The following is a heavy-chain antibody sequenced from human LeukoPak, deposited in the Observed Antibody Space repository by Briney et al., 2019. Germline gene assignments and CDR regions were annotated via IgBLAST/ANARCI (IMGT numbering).Heavy chain of an antibody. Sequence: GRSLRLSCVASGFTFSSYSMNWVRQAPGKGLEWVSSISSSSSYIYYADSVKGRFTISRDNAKNSLYLQMNSLRAEDTAVYYCARDGWFGEDPVYAFDNWGQGTMVTVSS. J-gene: IGHJ3*02. CDR2: ISSSSSYI. CDR1: GFTFSSYS. CDR3: ARDGWFGEDPVYAFDN. D-gene: IGHD3-10*01. V-gene: IGHV3-21*01.